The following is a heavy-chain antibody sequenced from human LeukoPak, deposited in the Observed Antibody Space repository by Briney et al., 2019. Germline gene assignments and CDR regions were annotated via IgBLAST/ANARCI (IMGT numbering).Heavy chain of an antibody. D-gene: IGHD3-9*01. CDR2: INHSGST. J-gene: IGHJ3*02. CDR3: ATESGRYFDWWGESHAFDI. V-gene: IGHV4-34*01. Sequence: SETLSLTCAVYGGSFSGYYWSWIRQPPGKGLEWIGEINHSGSTNYNPSLKSRVTISVDTSKNQFSLKLSSVTAADTAVYYCATESGRYFDWWGESHAFDIWGQGTMVTVSS. CDR1: GGSFSGYY.